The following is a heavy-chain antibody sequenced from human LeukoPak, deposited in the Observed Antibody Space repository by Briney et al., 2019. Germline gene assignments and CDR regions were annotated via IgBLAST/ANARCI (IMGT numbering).Heavy chain of an antibody. V-gene: IGHV4-34*01. Sequence: SETLSLTCAVYVGSFSGYYWSWIRQPPGKGLEWVGEINHSGSTNYNSSLKSRVNISVDTSKTQFSPKLSSVPAADPAVYYCARGYYGSGSHCCHMDVWGKGTTITVS. CDR3: ARGYYGSGSHCCHMDV. D-gene: IGHD3-10*01. CDR1: VGSFSGYY. CDR2: INHSGST. J-gene: IGHJ6*03.